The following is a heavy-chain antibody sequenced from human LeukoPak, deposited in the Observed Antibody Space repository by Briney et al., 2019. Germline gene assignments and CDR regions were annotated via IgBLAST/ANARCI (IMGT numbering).Heavy chain of an antibody. V-gene: IGHV1-18*01. D-gene: IGHD3-22*01. CDR1: GYTFTSYG. Sequence: ASVKVSCKASGYTFTSYGISWVRQAPGQGLEWMGWISAYNGNTNYAQKLQGRVTMTTDTSTSTAYMELRSLRSGDTAVYYCARVAYYYDSSGLDVWGQGTTVTVSS. CDR2: ISAYNGNT. CDR3: ARVAYYYDSSGLDV. J-gene: IGHJ6*02.